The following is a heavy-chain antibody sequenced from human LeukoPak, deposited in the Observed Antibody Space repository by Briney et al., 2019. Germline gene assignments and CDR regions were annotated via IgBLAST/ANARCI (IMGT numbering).Heavy chain of an antibody. Sequence: PSETLSLTCTVSGGSISSYYWSWIRQPPGKGLEWIGYIYYSGSTYYNPSLKSRVTISVDTSKNQFSLKLSSVTAADTAVYYCAVNMVRGTLGFDPWGQGTLVTVSS. D-gene: IGHD3-10*01. J-gene: IGHJ5*02. V-gene: IGHV4-59*06. CDR3: AVNMVRGTLGFDP. CDR2: IYYSGST. CDR1: GGSISSYY.